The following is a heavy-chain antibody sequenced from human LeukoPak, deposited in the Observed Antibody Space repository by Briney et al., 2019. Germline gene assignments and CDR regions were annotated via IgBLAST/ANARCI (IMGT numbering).Heavy chain of an antibody. D-gene: IGHD3-22*01. CDR2: INHSGST. J-gene: IGHJ4*02. V-gene: IGHV4-34*01. CDR3: ARESAYYDSSALPSTSFDY. CDR1: GGSFSGYY. Sequence: ASETLSLTCAVYGGSFSGYYWSWIRQPPGKGLEWFVEINHSGSTNYNPSLRSRVTISVDTSKNQFSLKLSSVTAADTAVYYCARESAYYDSSALPSTSFDYWGQGTLVTVSS.